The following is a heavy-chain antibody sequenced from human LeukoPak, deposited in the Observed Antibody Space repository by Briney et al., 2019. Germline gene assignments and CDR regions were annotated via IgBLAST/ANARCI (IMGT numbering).Heavy chain of an antibody. V-gene: IGHV3-30*02. Sequence: GGSLRLSCAASGFTFSSYGMHWVRQAPGKGLEWVAFIRYYGSNKYYADSVKGRFTISRDNSKHTLYLQMNSLRAEDTAVYYCAKDHSYNSSDYWGQGTLVTVSS. CDR2: IRYYGSNK. D-gene: IGHD3-22*01. CDR3: AKDHSYNSSDY. CDR1: GFTFSSYG. J-gene: IGHJ4*02.